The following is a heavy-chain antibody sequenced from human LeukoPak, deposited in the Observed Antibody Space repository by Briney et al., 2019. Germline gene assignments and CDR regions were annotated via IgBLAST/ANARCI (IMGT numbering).Heavy chain of an antibody. CDR2: INPNSGGT. CDR3: ANTYALGNYYKGGFDP. CDR1: GYTFTGYY. D-gene: IGHD3-10*01. V-gene: IGHV1-2*02. J-gene: IGHJ5*02. Sequence: ASVKVSCKASGYTFTGYYMHWVRQAPGQGLEWMGWINPNSGGTNYAQNFQGRVTMTRDTSIRTVYMELSRLRSDDTAVYYCANTYALGNYYKGGFDPWGQGTLVTVSS.